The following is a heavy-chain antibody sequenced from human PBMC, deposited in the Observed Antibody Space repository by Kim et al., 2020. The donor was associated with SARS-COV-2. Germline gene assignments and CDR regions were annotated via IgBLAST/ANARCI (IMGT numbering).Heavy chain of an antibody. CDR2: INHSGST. CDR3: AREGIAVAGTIGAFDI. Sequence: SETLSLTCAVYGGSFSGYYWSWIRQPPGKGLEWIGEINHSGSTNYNPSLKSRVTISVDTSKNQFSLKLSSVTAADTAVYYCAREGIAVAGTIGAFDIWGQGTMVTVYS. D-gene: IGHD6-19*01. V-gene: IGHV4-34*01. CDR1: GGSFSGYY. J-gene: IGHJ3*02.